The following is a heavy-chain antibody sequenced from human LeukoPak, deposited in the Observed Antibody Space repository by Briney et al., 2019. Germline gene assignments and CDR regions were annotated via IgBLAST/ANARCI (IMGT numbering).Heavy chain of an antibody. V-gene: IGHV4-38-2*02. CDR2: ISHSASP. CDR1: GYSISSGYY. D-gene: IGHD3-10*02. J-gene: IGHJ5*02. Sequence: SETLSLTCTVSGYSISSGYYWGWIRQPPGKGLEWIGSISHSASPYYNRSLKSRVTISVDTSKNQFSLKLSSVTAADTAVYYCARDLLSGADPWGQGTLVTVSS. CDR3: ARDLLSGADP.